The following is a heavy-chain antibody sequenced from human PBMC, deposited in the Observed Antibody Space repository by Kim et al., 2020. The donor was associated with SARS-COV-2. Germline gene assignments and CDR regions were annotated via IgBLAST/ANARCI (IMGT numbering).Heavy chain of an antibody. D-gene: IGHD3-10*01. CDR2: YRGSA. Sequence: SETLSLTCTVSGESVSSTNYHWSWIRQALGKGLEWIGYRGSADHIPSLKSRVTISIATSKNQFSLKLTAVTAAGTAVYYCATYRAGEACVGSWGQGTLVNVSS. J-gene: IGHJ4*02. CDR1: GESVSSTNYH. CDR3: ATYRAGEACVGS. V-gene: IGHV4-61*01.